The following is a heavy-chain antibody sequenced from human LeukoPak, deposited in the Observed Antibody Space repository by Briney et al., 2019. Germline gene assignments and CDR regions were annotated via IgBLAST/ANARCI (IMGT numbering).Heavy chain of an antibody. CDR3: ARAPGIVGATDAFDI. CDR2: IDPSGGST. J-gene: IGHJ3*02. V-gene: IGHV1-46*01. D-gene: IGHD1-26*01. Sequence: GASVKVSCKASGYTFTSYYMHWVRQAPGQGLEWMGIIDPSGGSTSYAQKFQGRVTMTRDMSKSTVYMELSSLRSEDTAVYYCARAPGIVGATDAFDIWGQGTMVTVSS. CDR1: GYTFTSYY.